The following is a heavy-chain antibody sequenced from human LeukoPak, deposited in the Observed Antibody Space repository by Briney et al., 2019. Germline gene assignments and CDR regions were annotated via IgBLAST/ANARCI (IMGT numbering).Heavy chain of an antibody. Sequence: GGSLRLSCAASKFTFSSYSMNWVRQAPGKGLEWVSSISSSSRYIYYADSVKGRFTISRDNSKNTLYLQMNSLRAEDTAVYYCAKGFDFEGYYYYYYMDVWGKGTTVTISS. CDR3: AKGFDFEGYYYYYYMDV. D-gene: IGHD3-9*01. V-gene: IGHV3-21*04. CDR1: KFTFSSYS. J-gene: IGHJ6*03. CDR2: ISSSSRYI.